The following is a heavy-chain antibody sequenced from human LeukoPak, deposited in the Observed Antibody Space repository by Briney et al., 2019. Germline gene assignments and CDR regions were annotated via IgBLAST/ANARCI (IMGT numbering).Heavy chain of an antibody. J-gene: IGHJ4*02. D-gene: IGHD3-22*01. CDR3: ARVNYYDSSGYRQQVFDY. CDR2: IIPIFGTA. CDR1: GYTFTGYY. V-gene: IGHV1-69*06. Sequence: ASVKVSCKASGYTFTGYYMHWVRQAPGQGLEWMGGIIPIFGTANYAQKFQGRVTITADKSTSTAYMELSSLRSEDTAVYYCARVNYYDSSGYRQQVFDYWGQGTLVTVSS.